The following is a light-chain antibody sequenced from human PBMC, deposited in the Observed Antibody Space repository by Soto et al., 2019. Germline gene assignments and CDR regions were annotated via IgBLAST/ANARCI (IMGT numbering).Light chain of an antibody. Sequence: DIQMTQPASSLSASLGDRVTITCQASQDISNFLNWYQQRPGKAPKLPIYDASNLEEGVPSRFSGSGCGTDFNFAITSLQPEDVATYYCQQNYSTPYTVGQGTKLEIK. V-gene: IGKV1-33*01. CDR3: QQNYSTPYT. J-gene: IGKJ2*01. CDR1: QDISNF. CDR2: DAS.